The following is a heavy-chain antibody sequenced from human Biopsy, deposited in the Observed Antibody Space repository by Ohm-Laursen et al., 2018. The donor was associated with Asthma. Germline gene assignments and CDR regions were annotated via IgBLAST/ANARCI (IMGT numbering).Heavy chain of an antibody. Sequence: SDTLSLTCTVSGDSISSYHWSWIRQTPGKGLEWIGYVFYGGATNYNPSLKSRVTISVDTSKNQFFLRLSSVTAADTAVYYCARGVVYGGDSYAEYFQHWGQGTLVTVSS. V-gene: IGHV4-59*07. CDR1: GDSISSYH. CDR3: ARGVVYGGDSYAEYFQH. J-gene: IGHJ1*01. CDR2: VFYGGAT. D-gene: IGHD4-23*01.